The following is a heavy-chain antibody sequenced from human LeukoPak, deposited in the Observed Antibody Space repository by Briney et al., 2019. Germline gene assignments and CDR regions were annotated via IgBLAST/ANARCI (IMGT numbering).Heavy chain of an antibody. D-gene: IGHD5-24*01. V-gene: IGHV2-70*11. CDR1: GFSLSTSGVG. CDR2: IDWDDDK. Sequence: SGPTLVNPTQTLTLTCTFSGFSLSTSGVGVGWIRQPPGKALEWLARIDWDDDKYYSTSLKTRLTISKDTSKNQVVLTMTNMDPVDTATYYCARHDGYNLFDAFDIWGQGTMVTVSS. CDR3: ARHDGYNLFDAFDI. J-gene: IGHJ3*02.